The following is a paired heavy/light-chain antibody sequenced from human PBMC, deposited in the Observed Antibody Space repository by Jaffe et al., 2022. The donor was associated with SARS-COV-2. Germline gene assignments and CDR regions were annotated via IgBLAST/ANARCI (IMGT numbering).Light chain of an antibody. CDR2: YNN. CDR1: NIGSNS. V-gene: IGLV3-21*04. J-gene: IGLJ2*01. Sequence: SYVLTQTPSVSVAPGKTASITCGGNNIGSNSVHWYQQKPGQAPVLLIYYNNDRPSGIPERFSGSSSGSTAALTIGRVEAGDEADYYCQVWDIISDHPVFGGGTKLTVL. CDR3: QVWDIISDHPV.
Heavy chain of an antibody. CDR2: ISVYNGAT. D-gene: IGHD3-10*01. J-gene: IGHJ4*02. CDR3: ARGGEVISASAFDS. CDR1: GFPFTSYA. V-gene: IGHV1-18*01. Sequence: QVQMMQSGAEVGKPGASVKVSCKTSGFPFTSYAFTWVRQAPGQGFEWMGWISVYNGATKYAQKFQGRVTMTTDTSTSTAYMELRSLTSDDTAVYYCARGGEVISASAFDSWGQGTLVAVSS.